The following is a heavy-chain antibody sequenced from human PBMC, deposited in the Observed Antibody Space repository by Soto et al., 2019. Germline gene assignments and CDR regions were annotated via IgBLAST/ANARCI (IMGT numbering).Heavy chain of an antibody. CDR2: IKSKTDGGTT. D-gene: IGHD6-13*01. V-gene: IGHV3-15*01. Sequence: EVQLVESGGGLVKPGGSLRLSCAASGFTFSNAWMSWVRQAPGKGLEWVGRIKSKTDGGTTDYAAPVKGRFTISREDSKNTLYLQMNSLKTEDTAVYYCTTDLVTYSSSWYAYYYGMDVWGQGTTVTVSS. CDR3: TTDLVTYSSSWYAYYYGMDV. CDR1: GFTFSNAW. J-gene: IGHJ6*02.